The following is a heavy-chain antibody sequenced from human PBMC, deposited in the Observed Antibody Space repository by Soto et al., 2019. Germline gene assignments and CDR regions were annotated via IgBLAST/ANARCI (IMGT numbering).Heavy chain of an antibody. CDR3: ARDRWGAVAGRHTHYYGMDV. CDR2: IKGDGSGS. D-gene: IGHD6-19*01. J-gene: IGHJ6*02. CDR1: GFNFDNYY. Sequence: GGSLRLSCGASGFNFDNYYMAWVRQAPGKGLEWVANIKGDGSGSNYVDSLKGRFTISRDNAKNSLYLQMNSLRAEDTAVYYCARDRWGAVAGRHTHYYGMDVWGQGTTVTVSS. V-gene: IGHV3-7*03.